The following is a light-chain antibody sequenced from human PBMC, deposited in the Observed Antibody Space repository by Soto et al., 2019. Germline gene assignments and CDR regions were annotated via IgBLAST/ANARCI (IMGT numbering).Light chain of an antibody. J-gene: IGLJ2*01. V-gene: IGLV2-14*01. Sequence: QSVLTQPASVSGSPGQSITISCTGTSSDVGAYNYVSWYQQHPGKAPKLIIYEVSNRPSGISNRFSGSKSGSTASLTISGLQAEDEADYYCSSYTSSSNLVFGGGTKVTVL. CDR3: SSYTSSSNLV. CDR2: EVS. CDR1: SSDVGAYNY.